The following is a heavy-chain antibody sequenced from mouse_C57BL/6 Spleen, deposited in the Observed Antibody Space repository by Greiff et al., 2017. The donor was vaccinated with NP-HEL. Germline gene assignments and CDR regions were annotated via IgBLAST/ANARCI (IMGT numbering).Heavy chain of an antibody. Sequence: QVQLKQSGAELARPGASVKLSCKASGYTFTSYGISWVKQRTGQGLEWIGEIYPRSGNTYYNEKFKGKATLTADKSSSTAYMELRSLTSEDSAVYFCYGYDPSYAMDYWGQGTSVTVSS. D-gene: IGHD2-2*01. V-gene: IGHV1-81*01. CDR3: YGYDPSYAMDY. CDR1: GYTFTSYG. CDR2: IYPRSGNT. J-gene: IGHJ4*01.